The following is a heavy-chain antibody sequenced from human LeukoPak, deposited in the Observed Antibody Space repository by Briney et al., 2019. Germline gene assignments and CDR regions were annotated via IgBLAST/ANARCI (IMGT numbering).Heavy chain of an antibody. CDR3: ARARLYSGSYRGFYYFDY. D-gene: IGHD1-26*01. CDR1: GYTFTSYY. Sequence: ASVKVSCKASGYTFTSYYMHWVRQAPGQGLEWVGIINPSGGSTSYAQKFQGRVTMTRDTSTSTVYMELSSLRSEDTAVYYCARARLYSGSYRGFYYFDYWGQGTLVTVSS. V-gene: IGHV1-46*01. J-gene: IGHJ4*02. CDR2: INPSGGST.